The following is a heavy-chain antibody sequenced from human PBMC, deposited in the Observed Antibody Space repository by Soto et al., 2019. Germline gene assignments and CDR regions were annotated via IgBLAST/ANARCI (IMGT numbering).Heavy chain of an antibody. D-gene: IGHD6-25*01. CDR3: ATGRLWRSSLDY. CDR2: INHSGST. CDR1: GGSFSGYY. J-gene: IGHJ4*02. Sequence: QVQLQQWGAGLLKPSETLSLTCAVYGGSFSGYYWSWIRQLPGKGLEWIGEINHSGSTNYNPSLKSRVTMTVDTSNNQFSLKLSSVTAADTAVYYCATGRLWRSSLDYWGQGTLVTVSS. V-gene: IGHV4-34*01.